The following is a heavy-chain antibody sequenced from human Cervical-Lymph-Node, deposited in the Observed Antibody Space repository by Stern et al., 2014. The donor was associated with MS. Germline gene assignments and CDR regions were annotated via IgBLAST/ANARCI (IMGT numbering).Heavy chain of an antibody. Sequence: GQLVESGGGVVQPGRSLRLSCATSGFTFGRHSMHWVRQAPGKGLEWVAIISYDGSSQHYADSVKGRFTISRSNSNNTLYLQMNSLRVEDTAMYYCARPAAARYFDYWGQGSQVTVSS. V-gene: IGHV3-30-3*01. J-gene: IGHJ4*02. D-gene: IGHD6-25*01. CDR2: ISYDGSSQ. CDR3: ARPAAARYFDY. CDR1: GFTFGRHS.